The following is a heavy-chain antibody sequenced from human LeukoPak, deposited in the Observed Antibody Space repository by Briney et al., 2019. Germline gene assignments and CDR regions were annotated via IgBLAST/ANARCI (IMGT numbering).Heavy chain of an antibody. D-gene: IGHD3-22*01. CDR3: ARTPYYYDSRGYYEG. V-gene: IGHV4-38-2*02. J-gene: IGHJ4*02. CDR2: IYHSGST. CDR1: GYSISSGYY. Sequence: PSETLSLTCTVSGYSISSGYYWGWIRQPPGKGLEWIGSIYHSGSTYYNPSLKSRVTISVDTSKNPFSLKLSSVTAADTAVYYCARTPYYYDSRGYYEGWGQGTLVTVSS.